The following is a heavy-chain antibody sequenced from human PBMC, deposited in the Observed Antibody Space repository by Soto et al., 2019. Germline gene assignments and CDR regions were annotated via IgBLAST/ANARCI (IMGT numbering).Heavy chain of an antibody. V-gene: IGHV3-21*01. CDR3: ARDFEGPSGSYFGMDV. CDR2: ISSSSNYI. CDR1: GFTFSSYN. J-gene: IGHJ6*02. D-gene: IGHD3-10*01. Sequence: PGGSLRLSCAASGFTFSSYNMNWVRQSPGKGLEWVSSISSSSNYIYYAESMKGRFTISRDNAKNSLYLQMDSLRAEDTAVYYCARDFEGPSGSYFGMDVWGQGTTVTVSS.